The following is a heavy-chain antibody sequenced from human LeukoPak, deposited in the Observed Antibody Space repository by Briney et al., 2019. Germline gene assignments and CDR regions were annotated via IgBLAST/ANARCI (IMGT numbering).Heavy chain of an antibody. J-gene: IGHJ4*02. CDR2: IYYSGST. D-gene: IGHD3-10*01. V-gene: IGHV4-59*08. CDR1: GGSISSYY. CDR3: ARHSGGGLWFGESAIGY. Sequence: SETLSLTCTVSGGSISSYYWSWIRQPPGKGLEWIGYIYYSGSTSYNPSLKSRVTISVDTSKNQFSLKLSSVTAADTAVYYCARHSGGGLWFGESAIGYWGQGTLVTVSS.